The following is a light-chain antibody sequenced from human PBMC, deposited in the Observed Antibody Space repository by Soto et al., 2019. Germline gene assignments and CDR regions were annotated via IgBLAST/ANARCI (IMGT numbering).Light chain of an antibody. J-gene: IGLJ2*01. CDR1: SSNIGDNP. Sequence: QSVLTQPPSASGTPGQRITISCSGSSSNIGDNPVNWYQQLPGAAPKLLIFSNNQRPSGVPDRFSGSRSGTSASLAISGLQSEDEADYHCAAWDDSLKAVGFGGGTKLTVL. CDR3: AAWDDSLKAVG. V-gene: IGLV1-44*01. CDR2: SNN.